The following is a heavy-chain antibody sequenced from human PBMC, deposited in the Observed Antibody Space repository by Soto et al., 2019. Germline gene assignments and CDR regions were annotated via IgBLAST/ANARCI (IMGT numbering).Heavy chain of an antibody. V-gene: IGHV1-3*01. CDR2: INAGNGNT. Sequence: VQLVQSGAEVKKPGASVKVSCKASGYTFTSYAMHWVRQAPGQRLEWMGWINAGNGNTKYSQKFQGRVTITRDTSASTAYMELSSLRSEDTAVYYCARGGYYGSGSYYYYYYMDVWGKGTTVTVSS. J-gene: IGHJ6*03. CDR3: ARGGYYGSGSYYYYYYMDV. CDR1: GYTFTSYA. D-gene: IGHD3-10*01.